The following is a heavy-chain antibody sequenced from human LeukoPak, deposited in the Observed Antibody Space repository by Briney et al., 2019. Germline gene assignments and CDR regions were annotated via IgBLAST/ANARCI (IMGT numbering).Heavy chain of an antibody. CDR1: GGSISSSSYY. Sequence: PSETLSLTCTVSGGSISSSSYYWGWIRQPPGKGLEWIGSIYYSGSTYYNPSLKSRVTIPVDTSKNQFSLKLSSVTAADTAVYYCARDRNYYDSSGYYMYFDYWGQGTLVTVFS. J-gene: IGHJ4*02. D-gene: IGHD3-22*01. V-gene: IGHV4-39*07. CDR3: ARDRNYYDSSGYYMYFDY. CDR2: IYYSGST.